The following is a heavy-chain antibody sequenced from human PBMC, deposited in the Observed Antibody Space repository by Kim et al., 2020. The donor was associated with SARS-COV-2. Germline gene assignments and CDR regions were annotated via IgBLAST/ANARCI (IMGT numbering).Heavy chain of an antibody. CDR3: VRDRMGGAFDI. V-gene: IGHV3-48*02. CDR1: GFTFSAYD. J-gene: IGHJ3*02. D-gene: IGHD3-16*01. Sequence: GGSLRLSCATSGFTFSAYDMNWVRQAPGKGLEWLSFITKSSATIYYADSVQGRFTISTDNAKNSLYLQMNSLRDEDTALYYCVRDRMGGAFDIWGQGTMV. CDR2: ITKSSATI.